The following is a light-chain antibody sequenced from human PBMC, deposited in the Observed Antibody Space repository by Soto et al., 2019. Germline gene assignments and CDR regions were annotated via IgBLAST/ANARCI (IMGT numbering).Light chain of an antibody. V-gene: IGKV1-39*01. CDR3: QQSYSTPFT. J-gene: IGKJ3*01. Sequence: DIQMTQSPSSLSASVGDSGTIXXRASQTVTPYLNWYQQKPGEAPKLXSDSASTLHTLGPSMFSGSGSVTYFTLTITGLQPEDFATYFCQQSYSTPFTFGPGTKVDIK. CDR2: SAS. CDR1: QTVTPY.